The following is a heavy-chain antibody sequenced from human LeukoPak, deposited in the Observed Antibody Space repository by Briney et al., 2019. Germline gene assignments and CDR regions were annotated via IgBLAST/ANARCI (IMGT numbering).Heavy chain of an antibody. D-gene: IGHD3-10*01. J-gene: IGHJ6*03. V-gene: IGHV4-61*02. CDR3: ARSYYYGSGSYLARPAGPHYYYYYMDV. CDR1: GGSISSGSYY. Sequence: PSETLSLTCTVAGGSISSGSYYWSWIRQPAGKGLEWIGRIYTRGRTNYNPSLKSRVTISVDTSKNQFSLKLSSVTAADTAVYYCARSYYYGSGSYLARPAGPHYYYYYMDVWGKGTTVTISS. CDR2: IYTRGRT.